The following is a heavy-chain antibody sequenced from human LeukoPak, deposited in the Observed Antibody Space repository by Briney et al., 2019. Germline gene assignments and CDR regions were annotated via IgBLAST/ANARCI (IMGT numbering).Heavy chain of an antibody. CDR1: GFTFSSYS. D-gene: IGHD1-26*01. J-gene: IGHJ3*02. Sequence: GGSLRLSCAASGFTFSSYSMNWVRQAPGKGLEWVSSISSSSSYIYYADSVKGRFTISGDNAKNSLYLQMNCLRAEDTAVYYCARVRGATYDAFDIWGQGTMVTVSS. CDR2: ISSSSSYI. CDR3: ARVRGATYDAFDI. V-gene: IGHV3-21*01.